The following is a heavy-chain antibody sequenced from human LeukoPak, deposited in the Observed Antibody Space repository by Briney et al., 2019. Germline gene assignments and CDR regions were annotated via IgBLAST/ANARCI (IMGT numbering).Heavy chain of an antibody. D-gene: IGHD3-22*01. CDR3: ARQRDSSGLDAFDI. CDR2: IYHSGST. V-gene: IGHV4-30-2*01. CDR1: GGSISSGGYS. J-gene: IGHJ3*02. Sequence: SQTLSLTCAVSGGSISSGGYSWSWIRQPPGKGLEWIGYIYHSGSTYYNPSLKSRVTISVDRSKNQFSLKLSSVTAADTAVYYCARQRDSSGLDAFDIWGQGTMVTVSS.